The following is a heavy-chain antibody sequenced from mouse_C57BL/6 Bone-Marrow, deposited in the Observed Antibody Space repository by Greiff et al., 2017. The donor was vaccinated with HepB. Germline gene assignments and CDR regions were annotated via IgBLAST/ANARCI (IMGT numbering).Heavy chain of an antibody. V-gene: IGHV5-4*01. CDR2: ISDGGSYT. CDR1: GFTFSSYA. Sequence: EVKVVESGGGLVKPGGSLKLSCAASGFTFSSYAMSWVRQTPEKRLEWVATISDGGSYTYYPDNVKGRFTISRDNAKNNLYLQMSHLKSDDTAMYYCARDIYYDFWFAYWGQGTLVTVSA. J-gene: IGHJ3*01. CDR3: ARDIYYDFWFAY. D-gene: IGHD2-4*01.